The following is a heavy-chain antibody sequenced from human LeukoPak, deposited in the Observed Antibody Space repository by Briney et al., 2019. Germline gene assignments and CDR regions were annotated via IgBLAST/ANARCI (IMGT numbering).Heavy chain of an antibody. Sequence: PGGSLRLSCAASGFTFSSYGMSWVRQAPGKGLEWVSAISGSGGSTYYADSVKGRFTISRDNSKNTLYLQMNSLRAEDTAVYYCAKDRCSGGSCYYFDYWGQGTLVTVSS. V-gene: IGHV3-23*01. CDR1: GFTFSSYG. D-gene: IGHD2-15*01. J-gene: IGHJ4*02. CDR3: AKDRCSGGSCYYFDY. CDR2: ISGSGGST.